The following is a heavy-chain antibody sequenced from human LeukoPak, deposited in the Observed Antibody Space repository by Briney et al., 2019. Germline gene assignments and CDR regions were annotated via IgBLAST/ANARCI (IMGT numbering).Heavy chain of an antibody. J-gene: IGHJ4*02. V-gene: IGHV3-30*18. CDR2: ISYDGSNK. D-gene: IGHD3-9*01. CDR1: GFTFSSYG. Sequence: GGSLRLSCAASGFTFSSYGMHWVRQAPGKGLERVAVISYDGSNKYYADSVKGRFTISRDNSKNTLYLQMNSLRAEDTAVYYCAKDLSTYYDILTGLDYWGQGTLVTVSS. CDR3: AKDLSTYYDILTGLDY.